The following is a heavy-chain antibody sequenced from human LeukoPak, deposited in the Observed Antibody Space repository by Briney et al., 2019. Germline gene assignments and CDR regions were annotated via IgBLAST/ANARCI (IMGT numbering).Heavy chain of an antibody. V-gene: IGHV3-21*01. CDR2: ISSSYI. J-gene: IGHJ4*02. Sequence: PGGSLRLSCAASGFTFSSYSMNWVRQAPGKGLEWVSSISSSYIYYADSVKGRFTISREQRKNPLYLQMNSLRAEDTAVYYCAREVGANDYWGQGTLVTVSS. CDR1: GFTFSSYS. D-gene: IGHD1-26*01. CDR3: AREVGANDY.